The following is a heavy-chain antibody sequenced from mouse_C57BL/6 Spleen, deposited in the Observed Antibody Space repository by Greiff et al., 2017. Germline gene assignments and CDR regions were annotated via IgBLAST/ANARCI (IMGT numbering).Heavy chain of an antibody. CDR1: GYTFTSYT. CDR2: INPSSGYT. V-gene: IGHV1-4*01. D-gene: IGHD2-3*01. J-gene: IGHJ2*01. CDR3: AKEENDGYYEN. Sequence: VQLQEPGAELARPGASVKMSCKASGYTFTSYTMHWVKQRPGQGLEWIGYINPSSGYTKYNEKFKDKATLTGDKSSSAAYMQLSSLTSEDSAVYYYAKEENDGYYENWGQGTTLTVSS.